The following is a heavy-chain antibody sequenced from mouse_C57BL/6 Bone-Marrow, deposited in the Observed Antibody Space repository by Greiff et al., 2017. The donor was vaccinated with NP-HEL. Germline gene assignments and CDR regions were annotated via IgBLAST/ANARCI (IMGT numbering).Heavy chain of an antibody. V-gene: IGHV8-8*01. CDR3: ARSDDGYYFAWFAY. J-gene: IGHJ3*01. Sequence: QVQLKESGPGILQPSQTLSLTCSFSGFSLSTFGMGVGWIRQPSGKGLEWLAHIWWDDDKYYNPALKSRLTISKDTSKNQVFLKIANVDTADTATYYCARSDDGYYFAWFAYWGQGTLVTVSA. CDR1: GFSLSTFGMG. CDR2: IWWDDDK. D-gene: IGHD2-3*01.